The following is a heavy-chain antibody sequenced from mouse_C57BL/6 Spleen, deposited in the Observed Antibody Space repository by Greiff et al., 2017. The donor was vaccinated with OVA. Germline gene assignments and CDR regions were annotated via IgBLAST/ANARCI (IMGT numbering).Heavy chain of an antibody. D-gene: IGHD1-1*01. J-gene: IGHJ3*01. V-gene: IGHV1-80*01. CDR3: ARWGYGSSAWFAY. CDR1: GYAFSSYW. Sequence: VKLQESGAELVKPGASVKISCKASGYAFSSYWMNWVKQRPGKGLEWIGQIYPGDGDTNYNGKFKGKATLTADKSSSTAYMQLSSLTSEDSAVYFCARWGYGSSAWFAYWGQGTLVTVSA. CDR2: IYPGDGDT.